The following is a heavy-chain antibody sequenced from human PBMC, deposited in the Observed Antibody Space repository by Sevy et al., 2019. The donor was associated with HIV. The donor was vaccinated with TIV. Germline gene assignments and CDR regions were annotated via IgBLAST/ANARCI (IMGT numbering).Heavy chain of an antibody. CDR3: AKGGRSYGDSYFDH. V-gene: IGHV3-23*01. J-gene: IGHJ4*02. Sequence: GGSLRLSCAASGFTFSISAMTWVRQAPGKGLEWVSVISGSGNSAYYADSVKGRFTLSRDNSKNTLSLQMNSLRDEDTAVYYCAKGGRSYGDSYFDHWGQGTLVTVSS. CDR1: GFTFSISA. D-gene: IGHD5-18*01. CDR2: ISGSGNSA.